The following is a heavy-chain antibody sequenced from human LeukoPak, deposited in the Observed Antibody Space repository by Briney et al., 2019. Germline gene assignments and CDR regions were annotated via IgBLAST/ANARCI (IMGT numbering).Heavy chain of an antibody. Sequence: GGSLRLSCAASGFSFSNYWMGWVRQAPGKGLACVANIKTDGSETYYVDSVKGRFTISRDNAKNSLFLQMNSLRAEDTAVYYCAKEGYYDFWSGYSVVYYFDYWGQGTLVTVSS. CDR1: GFSFSNYW. D-gene: IGHD3-3*01. J-gene: IGHJ4*02. V-gene: IGHV3-7*03. CDR3: AKEGYYDFWSGYSVVYYFDY. CDR2: IKTDGSET.